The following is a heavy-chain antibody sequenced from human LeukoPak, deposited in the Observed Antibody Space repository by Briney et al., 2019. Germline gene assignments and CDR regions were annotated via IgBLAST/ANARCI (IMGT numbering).Heavy chain of an antibody. CDR1: GYSISSGYY. D-gene: IGHD3/OR15-3a*01. CDR2: IYHSGTT. CDR3: ARILDYLYFDY. Sequence: TSSETLSLTCAVPGYSISSGYYWGWIRQPPGEGLEWIGSIYHSGTTYYNPSLNSRVTVSVDTSKNQFSLMLSSVTAADTAVYYCARILDYLYFDYCGQGTLVTVSS. J-gene: IGHJ4*02. V-gene: IGHV4-38-2*01.